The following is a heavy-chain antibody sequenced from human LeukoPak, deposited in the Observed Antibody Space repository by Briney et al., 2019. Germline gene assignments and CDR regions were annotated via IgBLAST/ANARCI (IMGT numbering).Heavy chain of an antibody. Sequence: ASVKVSCKASGYTFTSYGVSWVRQAPGQGLEWMGWISAYNGYTNYAQKFQFRVTMTTDTSTSTAYMELRSLTSDDTAVYYCARDKAVTTEVTQYFQHWGQGTLVTVSS. D-gene: IGHD4-11*01. J-gene: IGHJ1*01. CDR3: ARDKAVTTEVTQYFQH. V-gene: IGHV1-18*01. CDR2: ISAYNGYT. CDR1: GYTFTSYG.